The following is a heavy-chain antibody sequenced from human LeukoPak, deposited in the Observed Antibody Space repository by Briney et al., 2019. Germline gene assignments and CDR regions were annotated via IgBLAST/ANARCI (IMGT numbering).Heavy chain of an antibody. CDR1: GGTFSSYA. Sequence: ASVKVSCKASGGTFSSYAISWVRQAPGQGLEWMGWVSAYNGNTNYAQKLQGRVTMTTDTSTSTAYMELRSLRSDDTAVYYCARRGQIAGWFDPWGQGTLVTVSS. CDR3: ARRGQIAGWFDP. CDR2: VSAYNGNT. J-gene: IGHJ5*02. D-gene: IGHD2/OR15-2a*01. V-gene: IGHV1-18*01.